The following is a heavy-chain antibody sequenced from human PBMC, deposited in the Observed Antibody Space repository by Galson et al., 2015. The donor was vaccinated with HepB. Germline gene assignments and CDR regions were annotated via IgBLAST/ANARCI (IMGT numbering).Heavy chain of an antibody. J-gene: IGHJ4*02. Sequence: ETLSLTCTVSGGSIRTEDWWSWVRQSPGKRLEWIGQIYHSGDTNYNPSLQSRVTMSVDTSKNQFSLKLSSVTAADTAIYYCARDWIRDGASYYFDYWGQGTLVTVSS. CDR2: IYHSGDT. CDR1: GGSIRTEDW. V-gene: IGHV4-4*02. CDR3: ARDWIRDGASYYFDY. D-gene: IGHD5-24*01.